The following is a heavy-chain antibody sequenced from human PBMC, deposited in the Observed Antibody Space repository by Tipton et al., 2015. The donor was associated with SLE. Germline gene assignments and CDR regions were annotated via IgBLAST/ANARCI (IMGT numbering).Heavy chain of an antibody. V-gene: IGHV4-34*09. Sequence: GLVKPSETLSLTCAVYGGSFSGYYWSWIRQPPGKGLEWIGYIYYSGSTYYNPSLKSRVTISVDTSKNQFSLKLSSVTAADTAVYYCARTGTTWHWFDPWGQGTLVTVSS. CDR1: GGSFSGYY. CDR2: IYYSGST. D-gene: IGHD4-11*01. CDR3: ARTGTTWHWFDP. J-gene: IGHJ5*02.